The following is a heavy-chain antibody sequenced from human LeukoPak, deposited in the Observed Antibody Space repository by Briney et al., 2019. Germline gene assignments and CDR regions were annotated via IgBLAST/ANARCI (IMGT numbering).Heavy chain of an antibody. CDR1: GFTVSSNH. D-gene: IGHD3-22*01. Sequence: GGSLRLSCAAFGFTVSSNHMNWVRQAPGKGLEWVSSISATGGSTYYADSVKGRFTISRDNSRNTLYLQMNSLRAEDTAMYYCVSSWDYYDSSGSYFFDYRGQGTLVTVSS. CDR3: VSSWDYYDSSGSYFFDY. V-gene: IGHV3-23*01. J-gene: IGHJ4*02. CDR2: ISATGGST.